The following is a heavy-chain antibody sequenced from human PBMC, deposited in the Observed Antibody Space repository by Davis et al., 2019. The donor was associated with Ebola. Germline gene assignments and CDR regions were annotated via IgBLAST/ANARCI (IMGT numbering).Heavy chain of an antibody. J-gene: IGHJ4*02. CDR3: ARVYYYDCFDY. CDR1: GGTFSSYA. Sequence: SVKVSCKASGGTFSSYANSWVRQAPGQGLEWMGGIIPIFGTANYAQKFQGRVTITADKSTSTAYMELSSLRSEDTAVYYCARVYYYDCFDYWGQGTLVTVSS. V-gene: IGHV1-69*06. D-gene: IGHD2/OR15-2a*01. CDR2: IIPIFGTA.